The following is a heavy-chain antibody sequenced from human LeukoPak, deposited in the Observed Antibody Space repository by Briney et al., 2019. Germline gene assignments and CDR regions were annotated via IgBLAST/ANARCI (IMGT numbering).Heavy chain of an antibody. J-gene: IGHJ4*02. CDR2: IGGNGGRT. V-gene: IGHV3-23*01. CDR3: ARDYWWNYDY. CDR1: GFTFSNYA. D-gene: IGHD1-7*01. Sequence: GGSLRLSCEASGFTFSNYAMAWVRQAPGKGLEWVSAIGGNGGRTYSADSVQGRFTISRDNSKNTVYLQMDNLRAEDTAIYYCARDYWWNYDYWGQGTLVTVSS.